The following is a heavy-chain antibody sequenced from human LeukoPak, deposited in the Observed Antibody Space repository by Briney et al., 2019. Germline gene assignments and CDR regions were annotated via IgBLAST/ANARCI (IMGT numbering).Heavy chain of an antibody. V-gene: IGHV1-69*01. D-gene: IGHD3-9*01. J-gene: IGHJ4*02. Sequence: ASVKVSCKASGGTFSSYAISWVRQAPGQGLEWMGGIIPIFGTANYAQKFQGRVTITADESTSTAYMELSSLRSEDTAVCYCARGYYDILTGYLVWWGQGTLVTVSS. CDR3: ARGYYDILTGYLVW. CDR1: GGTFSSYA. CDR2: IIPIFGTA.